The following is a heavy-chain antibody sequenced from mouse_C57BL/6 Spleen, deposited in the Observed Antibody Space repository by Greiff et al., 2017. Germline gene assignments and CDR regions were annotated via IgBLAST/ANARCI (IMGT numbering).Heavy chain of an antibody. D-gene: IGHD1-1*01. V-gene: IGHV1-22*01. CDR1: GYTFTDYN. Sequence: EVQLQQSGPELVKPGASVKMSCKASGYTFTDYNMHWVKQSHGKSLEWIGYINPNNGGTSYNQKFKGKATLTVNKSSSTAYMELHSLTSEDSAVYYCARWGYGSSYPYFDYWGQGTTLTVSS. CDR2: INPNNGGT. J-gene: IGHJ2*01. CDR3: ARWGYGSSYPYFDY.